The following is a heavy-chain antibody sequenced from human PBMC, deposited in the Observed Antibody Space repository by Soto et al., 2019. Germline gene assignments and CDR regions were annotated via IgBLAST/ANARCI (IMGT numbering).Heavy chain of an antibody. CDR3: AKEGGRYCSSTSCYLNY. J-gene: IGHJ4*02. CDR2: ISGSGGST. V-gene: IGHV3-23*01. D-gene: IGHD2-2*01. Sequence: EVQLLESGGGLVQPGGSLRLSCVASGFTFSSYAMSWVRQAPGKGLEWVSAISGSGGSTYYADSVKGRFTISRDNSKNTLYLQMNSLRAEDTAVYYCAKEGGRYCSSTSCYLNYWGQGTLVTVSS. CDR1: GFTFSSYA.